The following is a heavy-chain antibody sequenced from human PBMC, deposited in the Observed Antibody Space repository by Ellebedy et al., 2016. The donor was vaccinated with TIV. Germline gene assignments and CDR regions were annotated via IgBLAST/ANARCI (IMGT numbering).Heavy chain of an antibody. CDR3: ARLFAVADKRGGY. Sequence: SETLSLTCTVSGDSFSSNHYYWGWIRQPPGKGLEWIGSLFFRGNTYYNPSLESRVTISVDRSKNQCSLKVNSVTAADTAVYYCARLFAVADKRGGYWGQGTLVTVSS. J-gene: IGHJ4*02. CDR2: LFFRGNT. D-gene: IGHD6-19*01. V-gene: IGHV4-39*07. CDR1: GDSFSSNHYY.